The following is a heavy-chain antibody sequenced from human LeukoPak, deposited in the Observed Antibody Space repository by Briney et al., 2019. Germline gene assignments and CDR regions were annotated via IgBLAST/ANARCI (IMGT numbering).Heavy chain of an antibody. D-gene: IGHD6-13*01. CDR3: ARAYSGSSWYWDV. Sequence: GGSLRLSCAASGFTFSSYEMNWVRQAPGKGLEWVSYISSSGSTIYYADSVKGRFTISRENAKNSLYLQMNSLRAEDTAVYHCARAYSGSSWYWDVWGKGTTVTISS. J-gene: IGHJ6*04. CDR1: GFTFSSYE. V-gene: IGHV3-48*03. CDR2: ISSSGSTI.